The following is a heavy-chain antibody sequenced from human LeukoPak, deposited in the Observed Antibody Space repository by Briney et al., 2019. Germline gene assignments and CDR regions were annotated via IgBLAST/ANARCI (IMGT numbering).Heavy chain of an antibody. D-gene: IGHD7-27*01. J-gene: IGHJ4*02. V-gene: IGHV3-7*01. Sequence: GGSLRLSCAASGFIFSSYWMTWVRQAPRKGLEWVATIRYDGDEKFYVDSVTGRFTISRDNAKNSLFLQMNSLAAEDTAVYYXVXESXSRGDFNWGQGTLVSVXS. CDR3: VXESXSRGDFN. CDR2: IRYDGDEK. CDR1: GFIFSSYW.